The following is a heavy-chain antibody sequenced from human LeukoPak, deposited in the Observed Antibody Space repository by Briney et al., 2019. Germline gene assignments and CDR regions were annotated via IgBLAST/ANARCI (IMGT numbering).Heavy chain of an antibody. CDR3: AREPVEMATMGSLGFVDY. D-gene: IGHD5-24*01. Sequence: GGSLRLSCAASGFTFSSYWMHWVRQAPGKGLVWVSRINSDGSSTSYADSVKGRFTISRDNAKNTLYLQMNSLRAEDTAVYYCAREPVEMATMGSLGFVDYWGQGTLVTVSS. CDR2: INSDGSST. V-gene: IGHV3-74*01. CDR1: GFTFSSYW. J-gene: IGHJ4*02.